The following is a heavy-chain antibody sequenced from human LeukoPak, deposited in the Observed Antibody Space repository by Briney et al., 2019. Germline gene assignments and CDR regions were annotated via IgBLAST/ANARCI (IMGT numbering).Heavy chain of an antibody. CDR3: ARDQPMVRGVSPYYMAV. D-gene: IGHD3-10*01. CDR1: GDSISSSSYY. V-gene: IGHV4-39*07. J-gene: IGHJ6*03. CDR2: IYYSGST. Sequence: SETLSLTCTVSGDSISSSSYYWGWIRQPPGKGLEWIGSIYYSGSTYYNPSLKSRVTISVDTSKNQFSLKLSSVTAADTAVYYCARDQPMVRGVSPYYMAVWGKGTTVTISS.